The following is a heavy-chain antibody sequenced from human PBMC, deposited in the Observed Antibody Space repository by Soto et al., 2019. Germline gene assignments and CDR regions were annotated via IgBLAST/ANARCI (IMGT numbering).Heavy chain of an antibody. CDR1: GGSISSYY. CDR2: IYYSGST. CDR3: ARDGWGRYCSGGSCFKTYYYYGMDV. Sequence: SETLSLTCTVSGGSISSYYWSWIRQPPGKGLEWIGYIYYSGSTNYNPSLKSRVTISVDTSKNQFSLKLSSVTAADTAVYYCARDGWGRYCSGGSCFKTYYYYGMDVWGQGTTVTVSS. J-gene: IGHJ6*02. V-gene: IGHV4-59*01. D-gene: IGHD2-15*01.